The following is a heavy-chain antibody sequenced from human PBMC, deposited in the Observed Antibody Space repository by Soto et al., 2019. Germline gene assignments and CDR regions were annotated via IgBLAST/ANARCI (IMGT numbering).Heavy chain of an antibody. CDR1: GYTFTSYG. D-gene: IGHD2-8*01. CDR2: ISAYNGNT. J-gene: IGHJ6*02. Sequence: ASVKVSCKASGYTFTSYGISWVRQAPGQGLEWMGWISAYNGNTNYAQSLQGRVTMTTDTSTSTAYMELRSLRSDDTAVYYCARDPYNVLMVNAPNLYGMDVWGQGTSVTVSS. CDR3: ARDPYNVLMVNAPNLYGMDV. V-gene: IGHV1-18*01.